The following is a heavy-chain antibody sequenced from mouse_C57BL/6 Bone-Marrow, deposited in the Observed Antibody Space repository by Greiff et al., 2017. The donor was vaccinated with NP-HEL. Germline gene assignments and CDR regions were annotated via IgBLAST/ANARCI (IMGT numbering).Heavy chain of an antibody. CDR2: INYDGSST. V-gene: IGHV5-16*01. CDR3: ARNWDGGAMDY. CDR1: GFTFSDYY. D-gene: IGHD4-1*01. Sequence: EVMLVESEGGLVQPGSSMKLSCTASGFTFSDYYMAWVRQVPEKGLEWVANINYDGSSTYYLDSLKSRFIISRDNAKNILYLQMSSLKSEDTATYYCARNWDGGAMDYWGQGTSVTVSS. J-gene: IGHJ4*01.